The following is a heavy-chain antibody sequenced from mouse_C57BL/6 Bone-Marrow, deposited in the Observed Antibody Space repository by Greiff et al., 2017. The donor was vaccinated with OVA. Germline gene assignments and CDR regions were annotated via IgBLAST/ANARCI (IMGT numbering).Heavy chain of an antibody. CDR2: INPGSGGT. V-gene: IGHV1-54*01. Sequence: QVQLQQSGAELVRPGTSVKVSCKASGYAFTNYLIEWVKQRPGQGLEWIGVINPGSGGTNYNEKFKGKATLTADKSSSTAYMQLSSLTSEDSAVYFCARRGPSMITTTTTWYFDVWGTGTTVTVSS. J-gene: IGHJ1*03. D-gene: IGHD2-4*01. CDR3: ARRGPSMITTTTTWYFDV. CDR1: GYAFTNYL.